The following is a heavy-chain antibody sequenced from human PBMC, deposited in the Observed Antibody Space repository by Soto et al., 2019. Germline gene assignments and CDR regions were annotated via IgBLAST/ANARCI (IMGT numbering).Heavy chain of an antibody. J-gene: IGHJ5*02. CDR1: GGSFSGYY. CDR2: INHSGST. Sequence: SETLSLTCAVYGGSFSGYYWSWIRQPPGKGLEWIGEINHSGSTNYNPSLKSRVTISVDTSKSQFSLKLSSVTAADTAVYYCARYVLRYFDWLLYPKAWFDPWGQGTLVTVSS. CDR3: ARYVLRYFDWLLYPKAWFDP. D-gene: IGHD3-9*01. V-gene: IGHV4-34*01.